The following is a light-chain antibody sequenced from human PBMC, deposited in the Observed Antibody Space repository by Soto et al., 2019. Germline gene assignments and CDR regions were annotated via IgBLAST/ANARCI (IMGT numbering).Light chain of an antibody. V-gene: IGKV1-39*01. CDR2: GSS. CDR1: QSISTY. CDR3: QQSHSSPRT. J-gene: IGKJ1*01. Sequence: DIQMTQSPSSLSVSVGDRVTITCRASQSISTYLNWYQQKPGKAPKLLIFGSSSLQYGVTSRFSGRGSGTEFTLTISSLQSEDCATYYCQQSHSSPRTVGQGTKVEI.